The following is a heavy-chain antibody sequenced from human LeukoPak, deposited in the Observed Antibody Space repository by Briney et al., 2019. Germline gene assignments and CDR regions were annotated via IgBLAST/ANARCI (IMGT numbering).Heavy chain of an antibody. CDR1: GGSISSSSYY. CDR3: ARVVDIVATITPYHFDY. Sequence: PSETLSLTCTVSGGSISSSSYYWGWIRQPPGKGLEWIGSIYYSGSTYYNPSLKSRVTISVDTSKNQFSLKLSSVTAADTAVYYCARVVDIVATITPYHFDYWGQGTLVTVSS. D-gene: IGHD5-12*01. J-gene: IGHJ4*02. V-gene: IGHV4-39*07. CDR2: IYYSGST.